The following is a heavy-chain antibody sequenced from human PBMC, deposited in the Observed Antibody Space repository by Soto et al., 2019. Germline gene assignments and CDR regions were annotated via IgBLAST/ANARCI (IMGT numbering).Heavy chain of an antibody. D-gene: IGHD3-3*01. J-gene: IGHJ6*03. Sequence: SETLSLTCTVSGGPISSYYWSWIRQPPGKGLEWIGYIYYSGSTNYNPSLKSRVTISVDTSKNQFSLKLSSVTAADTAVYYCARPVPDDFWSGSYYMDVWGKGTTVTVSS. V-gene: IGHV4-59*08. CDR2: IYYSGST. CDR3: ARPVPDDFWSGSYYMDV. CDR1: GGPISSYY.